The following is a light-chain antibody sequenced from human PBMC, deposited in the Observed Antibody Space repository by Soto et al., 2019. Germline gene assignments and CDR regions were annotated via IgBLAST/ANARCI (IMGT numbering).Light chain of an antibody. J-gene: IGKJ2*01. CDR3: QQSYSTPPYT. Sequence: DIQMTQSPSSLSASVGDRVTITCRASQSISSYLNWYQQKPGKAPKLLMYAASSLQSGVPSRFGGSRSGTDFTLTSSSLQPEDFATYYCQQSYSTPPYTFGQGTKLEIK. CDR1: QSISSY. V-gene: IGKV1-39*01. CDR2: AAS.